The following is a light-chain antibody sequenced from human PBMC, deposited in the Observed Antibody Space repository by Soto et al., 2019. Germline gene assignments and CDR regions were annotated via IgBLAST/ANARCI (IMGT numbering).Light chain of an antibody. CDR3: CSNAGGSTYV. V-gene: IGLV2-23*01. CDR2: EAS. Sequence: QSALTQPASVSGSPGQSITISCTGTSSDVGSHKLVSWYQQYPGKAPKLIIFEASKRPSGVSNRFSGSKSGSTASLTISGLQAEDEADYYCCSNAGGSTYVLGTGTKATVL. J-gene: IGLJ1*01. CDR1: SSDVGSHKL.